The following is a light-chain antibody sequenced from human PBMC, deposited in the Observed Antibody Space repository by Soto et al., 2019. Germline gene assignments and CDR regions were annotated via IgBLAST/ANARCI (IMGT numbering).Light chain of an antibody. CDR1: QTINRW. V-gene: IGKV1-5*01. CDR2: DGS. J-gene: IGKJ2*01. Sequence: DIQMTQSPATLSASLGDRVTITCRASQTINRWLAWYQQKPRKAPKLLIYDGSTLQSGVPSRFRGSGSGTEFTLTISSLQPDDVATYYCQQYNALWYTFGQGTKV. CDR3: QQYNALWYT.